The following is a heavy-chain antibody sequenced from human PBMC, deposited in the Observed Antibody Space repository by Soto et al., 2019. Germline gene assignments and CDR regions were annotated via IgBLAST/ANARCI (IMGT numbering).Heavy chain of an antibody. J-gene: IGHJ4*02. CDR3: ASDSSRTFDY. CDR1: GGSISSSNW. Sequence: QVQLQESGPGLVKPSGTLSLTCAVSGGSISSSNWWSWVRQPPGKGLEWIGEIYHSGSTNYNPSHQRRVTISVDTSKNQSSLKLSSVTAADTAVYYCASDSSRTFDYWGQGTLVTVSS. V-gene: IGHV4-4*02. D-gene: IGHD6-13*01. CDR2: IYHSGST.